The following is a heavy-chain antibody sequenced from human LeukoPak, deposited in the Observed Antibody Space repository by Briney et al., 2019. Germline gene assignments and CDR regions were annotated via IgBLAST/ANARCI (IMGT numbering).Heavy chain of an antibody. CDR2: INPNSGGT. CDR3: GRDFGVRGVLVFDY. CDR1: GYTFTCYD. D-gene: IGHD3-10*01. V-gene: IGHV1-2*02. Sequence: ASVTVSCKASGYTFTCYDMHWVRQAPGQGLEWMGLINPNSGGTNYAQKFQGSGTMSRDTYISNAYIELSRLRSDGTVVYYCGRDFGVRGVLVFDYWGQGTMVTVSS. J-gene: IGHJ4*02.